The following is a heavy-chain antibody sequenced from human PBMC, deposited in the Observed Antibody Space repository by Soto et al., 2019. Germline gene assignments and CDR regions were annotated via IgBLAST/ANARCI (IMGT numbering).Heavy chain of an antibody. V-gene: IGHV1-69*12. J-gene: IGHJ3*02. Sequence: QVHLVQSGAEVKKPGSSVKVSCKASGGTFSNHAINWVRQAPGQGLEWMGRIIPIFTTTNYAQKFQGRVTIPADASPITPYMELSSLKHDDTAVYYCAREVAADGTFREDVFDIWGQGTLVTVSS. CDR2: IIPIFTTT. CDR1: GGTFSNHA. D-gene: IGHD6-13*01. CDR3: AREVAADGTFREDVFDI.